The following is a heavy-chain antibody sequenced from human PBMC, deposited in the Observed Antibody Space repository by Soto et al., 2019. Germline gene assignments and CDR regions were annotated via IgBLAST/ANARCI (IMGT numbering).Heavy chain of an antibody. J-gene: IGHJ3*02. CDR1: GGTFSSYA. CDR3: ASGSSGGIAYAFDI. CDR2: IIPIFGTA. D-gene: IGHD6-19*01. Sequence: QVQLVQSGAEVKKPGSSVKVSCKASGGTFSSYAISWVRQAPGQGLEWMGGIIPIFGTANYAQKFQGRLTITADKYTSTAYMELSSLRSEDTAVYYCASGSSGGIAYAFDIWGQGTIVTVSS. V-gene: IGHV1-69*06.